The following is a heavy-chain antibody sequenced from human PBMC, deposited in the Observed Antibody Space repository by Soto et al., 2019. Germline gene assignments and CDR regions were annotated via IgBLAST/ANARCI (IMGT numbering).Heavy chain of an antibody. D-gene: IGHD3-3*01. CDR2: INPNSGGT. CDR3: ARDKGSDSVTIFGVVIKGYYYYYYGMDV. V-gene: IGHV1-2*02. J-gene: IGHJ6*02. CDR1: GYTFTGYY. Sequence: ASVKVSCKASGYTFTGYYMHWVRQAPGQGLEWMGWINPNSGGTNYAQKFQGRVTMTRDTSISTAYMELSRLRSDDTAVYYCARDKGSDSVTIFGVVIKGYYYYYYGMDVWGQGTTVTVSS.